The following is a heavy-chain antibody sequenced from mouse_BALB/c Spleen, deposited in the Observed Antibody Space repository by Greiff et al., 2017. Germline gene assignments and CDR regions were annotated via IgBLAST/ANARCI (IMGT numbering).Heavy chain of an antibody. Sequence: DVKLVESGGGLVKPGGSLKLSCAASGFTFSSYAMSWVRQSPEKRLEWVAEISSGGSYTYYPDTVTVRFTISRDNAKNTLYLEMSSLRSEDTAMYYCATTITTVVGGDYYAMDYWGQGTSVTVSS. CDR3: ATTITTVVGGDYYAMDY. J-gene: IGHJ4*01. CDR2: ISSGGSYT. CDR1: GFTFSSYA. D-gene: IGHD1-1*01. V-gene: IGHV5-9-4*01.